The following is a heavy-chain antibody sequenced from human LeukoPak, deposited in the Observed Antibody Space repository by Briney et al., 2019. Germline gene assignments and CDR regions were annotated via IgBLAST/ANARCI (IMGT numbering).Heavy chain of an antibody. CDR3: ARAGSKDCSGGSCYWFDP. Sequence: SGTLSLTCAVYGGSFSGYYWSWIRQPPGKGLEWIGEINHSGSTNYNPSLKSRVTISVDTSKNQFSLKLSSVTAADTAVYYCARAGSKDCSGGSCYWFDPWGQGTLVTVSS. D-gene: IGHD2-15*01. J-gene: IGHJ5*02. CDR1: GGSFSGYY. V-gene: IGHV4-34*01. CDR2: INHSGST.